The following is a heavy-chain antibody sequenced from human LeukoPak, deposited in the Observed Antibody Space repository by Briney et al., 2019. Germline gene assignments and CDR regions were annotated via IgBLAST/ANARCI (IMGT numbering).Heavy chain of an antibody. Sequence: SETLSLTCAVYGGSFSGYYWSWIRQPPGKGLEWIGEINHSGSTNYNPSLKSRVTISVDTSKNQFSLKLSSVTAADTAVYYCARKGLPLTYYYDSSGYYRHYYMDVWGKGTTVAVSS. CDR1: GGSFSGYY. D-gene: IGHD3-22*01. CDR2: INHSGST. CDR3: ARKGLPLTYYYDSSGYYRHYYMDV. V-gene: IGHV4-34*01. J-gene: IGHJ6*03.